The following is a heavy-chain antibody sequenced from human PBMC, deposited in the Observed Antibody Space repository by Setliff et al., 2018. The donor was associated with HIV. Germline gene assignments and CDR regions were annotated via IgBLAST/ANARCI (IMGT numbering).Heavy chain of an antibody. Sequence: LGGSLRLSCAASGFTFSNAWMSWVRQAPGKGLEWVGRIKSKTDGGTTDYAAPVKGRFTISRDNAKNSLYLQMNSLRAEDTAVYYCARVQRGIYYYDSSGYLQAYYFDYWGQGTLVTVSS. CDR3: ARVQRGIYYYDSSGYLQAYYFDY. CDR2: IKSKTDGGTT. J-gene: IGHJ4*02. D-gene: IGHD3-22*01. CDR1: GFTFSNAW. V-gene: IGHV3-15*01.